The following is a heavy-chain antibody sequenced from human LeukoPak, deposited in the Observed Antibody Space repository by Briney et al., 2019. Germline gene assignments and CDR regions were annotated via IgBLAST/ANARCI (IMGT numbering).Heavy chain of an antibody. V-gene: IGHV4-34*01. CDR2: INHSGSN. Sequence: SETLSLTCAVYGGSFSGYYWRWVRQPPGKGLEWVGEINHSGSNNYNTSLKSRLTISVDTSKTQFSLKLSSVTAADTAVYYCARAGYGAFRIFDLWGRGTLVTVSS. CDR3: ARAGYGAFRIFDL. D-gene: IGHD4-17*01. J-gene: IGHJ2*01. CDR1: GGSFSGYY.